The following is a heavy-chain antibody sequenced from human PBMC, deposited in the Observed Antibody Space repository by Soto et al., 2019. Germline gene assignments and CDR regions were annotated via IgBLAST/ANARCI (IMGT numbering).Heavy chain of an antibody. D-gene: IGHD2-21*02. J-gene: IGHJ4*02. CDR1: GESISSSSYY. CDR3: ARQRTTVVTQAYSDH. Sequence: SETLSLTCIVSGESISSSSYYWGWIRQPPGKGLEWIGSIYYSGRTYYNPSFKSRVTISIDTSKNQFSLKLSSVTATDTAVYYCARQRTTVVTQAYSDHWGQGALVTVSS. CDR2: IYYSGRT. V-gene: IGHV4-39*01.